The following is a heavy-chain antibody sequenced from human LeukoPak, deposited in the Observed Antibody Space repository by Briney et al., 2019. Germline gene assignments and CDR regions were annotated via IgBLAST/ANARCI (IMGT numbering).Heavy chain of an antibody. J-gene: IGHJ3*02. CDR2: ISSSSSYI. Sequence: PGGSLRLSCAASGFPFSSYSMNWVRQAPGKGLEWVSSISSSSSYIYYADSVKGRFTISRDNAKNSLYLQMNSLRAEDTAVYYCAREEGIDAFDIWGQGTMVTVSS. CDR1: GFPFSSYS. V-gene: IGHV3-21*01. D-gene: IGHD3-10*01. CDR3: AREEGIDAFDI.